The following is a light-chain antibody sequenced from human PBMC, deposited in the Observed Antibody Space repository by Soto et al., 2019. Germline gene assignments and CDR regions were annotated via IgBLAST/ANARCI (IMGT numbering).Light chain of an antibody. CDR2: EAF. CDR1: QSIGRW. V-gene: IGKV1-5*03. J-gene: IGKJ1*01. CDR3: HQYNEYPWT. Sequence: DTQMSQSPSTLSAFVGDRVTITCRASQSIGRWLAWYQQKPGKAPNLLISEAFNLESGVQSRFSGSGAGTEFTRAISGLQPDDFASYFWHQYNEYPWTFGQGTKVEIK.